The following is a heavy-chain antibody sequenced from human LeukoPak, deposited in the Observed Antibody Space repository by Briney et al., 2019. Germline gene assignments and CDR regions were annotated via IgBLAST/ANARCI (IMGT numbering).Heavy chain of an antibody. J-gene: IGHJ4*02. V-gene: IGHV3-53*01. D-gene: IGHD2-2*01. Sequence: GGSLRLSCAASGFTMNSNYMSWVRQAPGNGLGWVSVIYSDGSTYYADSVKGRFTVFRDNSKNTLYLQMNNLRAEDTAMYYCARELCGSTSCYFDYWGQGTLVTVSS. CDR2: IYSDGST. CDR1: GFTMNSNY. CDR3: ARELCGSTSCYFDY.